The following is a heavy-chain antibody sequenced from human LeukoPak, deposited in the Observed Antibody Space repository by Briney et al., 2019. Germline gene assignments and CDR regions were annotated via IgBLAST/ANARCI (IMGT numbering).Heavy chain of an antibody. V-gene: IGHV3-30-3*01. J-gene: IGHJ4*02. Sequence: GGSLRLSCAASGFTFSSYAMHWVRQAPGKGLEWVAVISYDGSNKYYADSVKGRFTISRDNSKNTLYLQMNSLRAEDTAVYYCARGPGDFDYFDYWGQGTLVTVSS. CDR1: GFTFSSYA. CDR3: ARGPGDFDYFDY. D-gene: IGHD3-10*01. CDR2: ISYDGSNK.